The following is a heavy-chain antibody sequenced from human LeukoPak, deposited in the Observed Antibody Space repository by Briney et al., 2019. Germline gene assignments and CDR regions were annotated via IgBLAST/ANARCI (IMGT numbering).Heavy chain of an antibody. J-gene: IGHJ4*02. Sequence: GGSLRLSCAASGFTFSSYSMNWVRQAPVKGLEWVSYISSSSSTIYYADSVKGRFTISRDNAKNSLYLQMNSLRAEDTAVYYCARGTYYYDSSGFDYWGQGTLVTVSS. CDR3: ARGTYYYDSSGFDY. V-gene: IGHV3-48*01. CDR1: GFTFSSYS. CDR2: ISSSSSTI. D-gene: IGHD3-22*01.